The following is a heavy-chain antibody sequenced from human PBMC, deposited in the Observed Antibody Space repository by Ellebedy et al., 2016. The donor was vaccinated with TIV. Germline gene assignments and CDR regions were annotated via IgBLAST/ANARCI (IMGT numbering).Heavy chain of an antibody. CDR2: INAGNGNT. V-gene: IGHV1-3*01. D-gene: IGHD3-22*01. CDR1: GYTFTSYA. J-gene: IGHJ5*02. Sequence: ASVKVSCXASGYTFTSYAMHWVRQAPGQRLEWMGWINAGNGNTKYSQKFQGRVTITRDTSASTAYMELSSLRSEDTAVYYCARDVVVTTTGWFDPWGQGTLVTVSS. CDR3: ARDVVVTTTGWFDP.